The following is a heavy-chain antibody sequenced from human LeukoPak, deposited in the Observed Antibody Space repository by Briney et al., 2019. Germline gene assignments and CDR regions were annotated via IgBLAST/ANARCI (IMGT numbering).Heavy chain of an antibody. Sequence: VASVNVSCKASGYTFTSYAMHWVRQAPGQRLEWVGWINAGNGNTKYSQKFQGRVTITRDTSASTAYMELSSLRSEDTAVYYCARDGEYSRSWYSAFDIWGQGTMVTVSS. CDR2: INAGNGNT. CDR3: ARDGEYSRSWYSAFDI. J-gene: IGHJ3*02. V-gene: IGHV1-3*01. CDR1: GYTFTSYA. D-gene: IGHD6-13*01.